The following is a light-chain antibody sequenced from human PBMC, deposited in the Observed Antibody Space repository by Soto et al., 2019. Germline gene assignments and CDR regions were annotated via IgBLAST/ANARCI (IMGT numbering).Light chain of an antibody. CDR3: CSYAGSSIYV. Sequence: QSALTQPASVSGSPGQSITISCTGTSSDVGSYNRVSWYQHHPGKAPKLMIYDVNKWPSEVSNRFSGSKSGNTASLTISGLLAEDEADYYCCSYAGSSIYVFGTGTKLTVL. CDR2: DVN. V-gene: IGLV2-23*02. CDR1: SSDVGSYNR. J-gene: IGLJ1*01.